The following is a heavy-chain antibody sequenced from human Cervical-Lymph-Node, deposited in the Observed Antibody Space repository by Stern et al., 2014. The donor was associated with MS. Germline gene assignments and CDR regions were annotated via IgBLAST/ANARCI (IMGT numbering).Heavy chain of an antibody. Sequence: VQLVESGAEVRKPGASVKVSCRASGYTFNTYGISWVRQAPGQGLEWVGWINTYNGNTNVVETLQGRLTITTATSTSTVYMDLTSLKSDDTAMYYCARDLYSGYDFLDYWGQGTLVTVSS. CDR2: INTYNGNT. J-gene: IGHJ4*02. CDR3: ARDLYSGYDFLDY. CDR1: GYTFNTYG. D-gene: IGHD5-12*01. V-gene: IGHV1-18*01.